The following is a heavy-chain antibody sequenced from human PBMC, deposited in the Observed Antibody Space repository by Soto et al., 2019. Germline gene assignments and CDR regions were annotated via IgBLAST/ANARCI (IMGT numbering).Heavy chain of an antibody. CDR3: AREVYSSSGTFDY. V-gene: IGHV4-31*03. J-gene: IGHJ4*02. D-gene: IGHD6-6*01. CDR2: IYYSGIT. CDR1: GVSIICCGYY. Sequence: SDTLSLTCTFSGVSIICCGYYWSWIRQHPGKGLEWIGYIYYSGITYYNPSLKSRVTISVDTSKNQFSLKLSSVTAADTAVYYCAREVYSSSGTFDYWGQGTLVTVSS.